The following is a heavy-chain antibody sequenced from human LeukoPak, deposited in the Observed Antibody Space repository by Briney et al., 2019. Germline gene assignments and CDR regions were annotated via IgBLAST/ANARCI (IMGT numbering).Heavy chain of an antibody. CDR3: ARGGRFGERAAFDI. Sequence: GGSLRLSCAASGFTFSASPMHWVRQASGKGLEWVAVISYDGSKKYYADSVKGRFTISRDNSKNTLSLQMNSLSSEDTAVYYCARGGRFGERAAFDIWGQGTMVTVSS. V-gene: IGHV3-30*04. J-gene: IGHJ3*02. CDR2: ISYDGSKK. D-gene: IGHD3-10*01. CDR1: GFTFSASP.